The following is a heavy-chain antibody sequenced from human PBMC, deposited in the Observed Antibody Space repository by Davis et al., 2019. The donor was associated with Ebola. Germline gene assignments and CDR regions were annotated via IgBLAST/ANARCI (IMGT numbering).Heavy chain of an antibody. D-gene: IGHD3-3*01. CDR2: IYYSGST. J-gene: IGHJ4*02. Sequence: MPSETLSLTCTVSGGSISSSSYYWGWIRQPPGKGLEWIGTIYYSGSTYYNPSLKSRVTISVDTSKNQFSLKLSSVTAADTAVYYCLRGSEGGPNHDFWSDPVDYWGQGTLVTVSS. CDR1: GGSISSSSYY. V-gene: IGHV4-39*01. CDR3: LRGSEGGPNHDFWSDPVDY.